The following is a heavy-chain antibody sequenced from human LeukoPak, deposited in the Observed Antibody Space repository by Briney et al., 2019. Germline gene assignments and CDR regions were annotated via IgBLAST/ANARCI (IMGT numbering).Heavy chain of an antibody. CDR1: EFTFSNYA. V-gene: IGHV3-23*01. J-gene: IGHJ4*02. CDR2: ISGSGDTT. D-gene: IGHD1-1*01. Sequence: GGSLRLSCAASEFTFSNYAMKWVRQAPGKGLECISAISGSGDTTDYADSVKGRFTISRDNSKNMLFLQMDSLRAEDMAVYYCVRGGQSSNCFDYWGQGILVTVSS. CDR3: VRGGQSSNCFDY.